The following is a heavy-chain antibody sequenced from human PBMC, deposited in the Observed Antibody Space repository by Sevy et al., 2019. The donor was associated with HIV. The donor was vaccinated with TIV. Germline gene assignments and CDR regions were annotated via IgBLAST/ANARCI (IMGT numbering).Heavy chain of an antibody. CDR3: ARVFGGRLYNGRFDP. D-gene: IGHD3-16*01. Sequence: ASVKVSCKASGYSFTTYAITWVRQAPGQGLEWMGWISPFHGNTNYAQTLQGRVSMTTDTSTSTAYMELTSLRSDDTAVYYCARVFGGRLYNGRFDPWGQGTLVTVSS. V-gene: IGHV1-18*01. CDR2: ISPFHGNT. J-gene: IGHJ5*02. CDR1: GYSFTTYA.